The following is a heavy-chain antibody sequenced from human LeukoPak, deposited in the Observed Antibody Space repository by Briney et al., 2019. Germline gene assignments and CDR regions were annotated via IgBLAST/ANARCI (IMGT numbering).Heavy chain of an antibody. CDR3: GRHVGSYGIGY. V-gene: IGHV3-74*01. CDR1: GFTFSSDW. CDR2: INSDGSTT. D-gene: IGHD1-26*01. Sequence: PGGSLRLSCAASGFTFSSDWMHWVRQAPGKGLVWVSLINSDGSTTIYADSVKGRFTISRDNAKNTLYLQMNSLRAEDTAVYYCGRHVGSYGIGYWGQGTLVTVSS. J-gene: IGHJ4*02.